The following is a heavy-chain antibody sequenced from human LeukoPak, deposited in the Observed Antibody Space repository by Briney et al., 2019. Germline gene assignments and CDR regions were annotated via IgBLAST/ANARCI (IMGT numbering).Heavy chain of an antibody. V-gene: IGHV3-30-3*01. Sequence: GGSLRLSCAASGFTFSSYAMHWVRQAPGKGPEWVAVISYDGSNKYYADSVKGRFTISRDNSKNTLYLQMNSLRAEDTAVYYCARDQDYYDSSGNGVFDYWGQGTLVTVSS. J-gene: IGHJ4*02. CDR3: ARDQDYYDSSGNGVFDY. CDR1: GFTFSSYA. D-gene: IGHD3-22*01. CDR2: ISYDGSNK.